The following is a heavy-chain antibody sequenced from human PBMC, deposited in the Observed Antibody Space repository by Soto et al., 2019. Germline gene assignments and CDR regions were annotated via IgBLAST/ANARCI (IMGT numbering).Heavy chain of an antibody. CDR2: IWYDGTQK. CDR1: GFTFNTYS. D-gene: IGHD4-17*01. CDR3: ARAGGTTVTGRWHFDS. V-gene: IGHV3-33*01. J-gene: IGHJ4*02. Sequence: QVQLEESGGGVVQPGRSLRLSCEASGFTFNTYSMHWVRQPPGKGLEWLSAIWYDGTQKYYADSVKGRFIISRDNSKKTLYLEMNRLRDEDTAVYYCARAGGTTVTGRWHFDSWCQVALVTVSS.